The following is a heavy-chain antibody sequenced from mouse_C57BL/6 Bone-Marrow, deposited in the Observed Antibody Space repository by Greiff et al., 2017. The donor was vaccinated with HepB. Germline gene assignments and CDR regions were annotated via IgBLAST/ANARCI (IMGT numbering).Heavy chain of an antibody. CDR3: ARLELLFDY. V-gene: IGHV5-6*01. J-gene: IGHJ2*01. Sequence: EVQLQQSGGDLVKPGGSLKLSCAASGFTFSSYGMSWVRQTPVKRLEWVATISSGGSYTYYPDSVKGRFTISRDNAKNTLYLQMSSLKSEDTAMYYCARLELLFDYWGQGTTLTVSS. CDR2: ISSGGSYT. D-gene: IGHD1-1*01. CDR1: GFTFSSYG.